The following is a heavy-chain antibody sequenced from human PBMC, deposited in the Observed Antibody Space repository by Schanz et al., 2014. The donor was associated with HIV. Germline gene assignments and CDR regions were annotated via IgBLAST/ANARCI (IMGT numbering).Heavy chain of an antibody. CDR3: ARSFGVGDLGFGV. J-gene: IGHJ6*02. D-gene: IGHD3-3*01. V-gene: IGHV1-69*01. CDR1: GDTFSSHA. Sequence: QVQLVQSGAEVKKPGSSVKVSCELSGDTFSSHAISWVRQAPGQGLEWMGGIIPTFGIANYAPKFQGRIPITADESTSTAYLELRSLRPEDTAMFFCARSFGVGDLGFGVWGQGTTVIVSS. CDR2: IIPTFGIA.